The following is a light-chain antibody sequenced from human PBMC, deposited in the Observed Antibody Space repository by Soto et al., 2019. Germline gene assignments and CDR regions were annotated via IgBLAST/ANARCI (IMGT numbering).Light chain of an antibody. CDR1: QSISSS. Sequence: DIQMTQSPSSLSASVGDRVTITCRASQSISSSLTGYKQKPGNAPKLLIYAASSLQSGVPSRFSGSGSETDFTLTISSLQPQDFSTYYCQQSYSTPSFTFGPGTKVDI. V-gene: IGKV1-39*01. CDR3: QQSYSTPSFT. J-gene: IGKJ3*01. CDR2: AAS.